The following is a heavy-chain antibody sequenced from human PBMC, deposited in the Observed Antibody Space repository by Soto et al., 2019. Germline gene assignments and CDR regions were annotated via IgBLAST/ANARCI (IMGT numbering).Heavy chain of an antibody. CDR3: ARDMRCSRTSCYCGMDV. V-gene: IGHV3-30-3*01. D-gene: IGHD2-2*01. J-gene: IGHJ6*02. CDR2: ISYDGSNK. Sequence: GGSLRLSCAASGFTFSSYAMHWVRQAPGKGLEWVAVISYDGSNKYYADSVKGRFTISRDNSKNTLYLQMNSLRAEDTAVYYCARDMRCSRTSCYCGMDVCGPGTTGTVSS. CDR1: GFTFSSYA.